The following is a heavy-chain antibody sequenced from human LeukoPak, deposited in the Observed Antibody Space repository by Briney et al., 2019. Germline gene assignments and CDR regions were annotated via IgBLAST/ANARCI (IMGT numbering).Heavy chain of an antibody. CDR3: ARHVSSSRVAFDI. CDR1: GYSFTTYW. CDR2: FNPGDSDI. V-gene: IGHV5-51*01. Sequence: GESLQISCEVYGYSFTTYWLGWVRPMPGKGLEWMGTFNPGDSDIRYSPSFQGQVTISADKSISTAYLQWSSLKASDTAMYYCARHVSSSRVAFDIWGQGTMVTVSS. J-gene: IGHJ3*02. D-gene: IGHD2-2*01.